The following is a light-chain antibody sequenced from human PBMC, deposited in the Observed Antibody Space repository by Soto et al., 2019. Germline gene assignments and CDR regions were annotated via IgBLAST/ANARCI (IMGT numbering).Light chain of an antibody. CDR1: QSVRTK. Sequence: ETVMTQSPATLSVSPGERATLSCRASQSVRTKLAWYQQKPGQAPRLLIYGASSRATGIPARFSGSGSGTDFTLTISSLEPEDFAFYYCQQRSNWRVTFGGGTKVDIK. J-gene: IGKJ4*01. V-gene: IGKV3-11*01. CDR2: GAS. CDR3: QQRSNWRVT.